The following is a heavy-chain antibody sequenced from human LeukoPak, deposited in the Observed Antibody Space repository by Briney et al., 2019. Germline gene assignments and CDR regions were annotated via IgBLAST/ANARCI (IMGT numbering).Heavy chain of an antibody. J-gene: IGHJ6*03. CDR2: IYYSGST. CDR3: ARGYYGSGSPYYYYYMDV. Sequence: SETLSLTCTVSGGSISSYYWSWIRQPPGKGLEWIGYIYYSGSTNYNPSLKSRVTISVDTSKNQFSLKLSSVTAADTAVYYCARGYYGSGSPYYYYYMDVWGKGTTVSVSS. D-gene: IGHD3-10*01. V-gene: IGHV4-59*01. CDR1: GGSISSYY.